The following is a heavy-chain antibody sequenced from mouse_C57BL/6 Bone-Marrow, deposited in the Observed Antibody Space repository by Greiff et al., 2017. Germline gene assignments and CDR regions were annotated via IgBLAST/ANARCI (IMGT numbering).Heavy chain of an antibody. D-gene: IGHD4-1*01. CDR2: ISGGGGNT. V-gene: IGHV5-9*01. Sequence: EVKVEESGGGLVKPGGSLKLSCAASGFTFTSYTMSWVRQTPEQRLEWVATISGGGGNTYYPESVKGRFTIPRDNATNTLYLQLRSLRSEDTALYCCASNWAWFAYWGQGTLVTVSA. J-gene: IGHJ3*01. CDR1: GFTFTSYT. CDR3: ASNWAWFAY.